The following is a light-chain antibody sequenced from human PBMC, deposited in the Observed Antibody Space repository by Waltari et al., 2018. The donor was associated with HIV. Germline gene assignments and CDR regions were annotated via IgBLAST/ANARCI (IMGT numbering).Light chain of an antibody. CDR1: NRDVRGSNH. Sequence: QSALTQPASVSWSPGPSITISCTGINRDVRGSNHGSWYQQHPGKAPKLMIYEVSNRHSGVSNRFSGSKSGNTASLTISGLQAEDEADYYCSSYTSSSRGVFGTGTKVTVL. V-gene: IGLV2-14*01. J-gene: IGLJ1*01. CDR2: EVS. CDR3: SSYTSSSRGV.